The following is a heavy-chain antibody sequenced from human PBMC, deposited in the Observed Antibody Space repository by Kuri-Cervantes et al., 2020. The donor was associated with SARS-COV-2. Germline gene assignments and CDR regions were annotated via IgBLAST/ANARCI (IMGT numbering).Heavy chain of an antibody. D-gene: IGHD5-12*01. J-gene: IGHJ4*02. V-gene: IGHV3-30*03. CDR1: GFTFSSYG. CDR3: ASELLLRFDY. Sequence: GESLKISCAASGFTFSSYGMHWVRQAPGKGLEWVAVISYDGSNKYYADSVKGRFTISRDNSKNTLYLEMNSLRAEDTAVYYCASELLLRFDYWGQGTLVTVSS. CDR2: ISYDGSNK.